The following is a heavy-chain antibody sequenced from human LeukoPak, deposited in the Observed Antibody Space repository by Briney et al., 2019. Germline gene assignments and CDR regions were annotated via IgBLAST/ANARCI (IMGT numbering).Heavy chain of an antibody. D-gene: IGHD2-8*01. J-gene: IGHJ6*02. CDR3: ARGPERTGVGTRYYYDMDV. CDR2: ISYDGSNK. V-gene: IGHV3-30-3*01. CDR1: GFTFSSYA. Sequence: PGGSLRLSCAASGFTFSSYAMHWVRQAPGKGLEWVAVISYDGSNKYYADSVKGRFTISRDNSKNTLYLKMNSLRAEDTAVYYCARGPERTGVGTRYYYDMDVWGQGTTVTVSS.